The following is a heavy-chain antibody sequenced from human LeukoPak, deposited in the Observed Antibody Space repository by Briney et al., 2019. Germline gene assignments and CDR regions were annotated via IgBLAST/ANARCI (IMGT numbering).Heavy chain of an antibody. D-gene: IGHD2-21*02. V-gene: IGHV3-30*18. J-gene: IGHJ4*02. Sequence: GGSLRLSCAASGFTFSSYGMHRVRQAPGKGLEWVAVISYDGSNKYYADSVKGRFTISRDNSKNTLYLQMNSLRAEDTAVYYCAKDLTYCGGDCRDYWGQGTLVTVSS. CDR1: GFTFSSYG. CDR3: AKDLTYCGGDCRDY. CDR2: ISYDGSNK.